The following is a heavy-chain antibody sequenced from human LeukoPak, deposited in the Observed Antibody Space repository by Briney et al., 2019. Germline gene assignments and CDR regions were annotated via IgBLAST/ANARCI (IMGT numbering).Heavy chain of an antibody. CDR2: ISGRGDTI. CDR1: GFTFRVYE. J-gene: IGHJ3*02. Sequence: GGSLRLSCAASGFTFRVYEMQWVRQAPGKGLEWVSYISGRGDTIYYADSVKGRFTISRDNARNSLYLQMNSLRSEDTALYYCARGDYYGSQNYTYDIWGQGTMVTVSS. CDR3: ARGDYYGSQNYTYDI. D-gene: IGHD3-10*01. V-gene: IGHV3-48*03.